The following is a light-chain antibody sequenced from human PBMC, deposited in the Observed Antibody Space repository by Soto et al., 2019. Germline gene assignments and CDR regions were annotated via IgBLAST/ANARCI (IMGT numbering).Light chain of an antibody. CDR2: KAS. CDR3: QHYNSYSEA. Sequence: DIQMTQSPSSLSASVGDRVTITCXASQRISTYLAWYQQKPGKAPKLLIYKASTLKSGVPSRFSGSGSGTEFTLTISSLQPDDFATYYCQHYNSYSEAFGQGTKVDIK. J-gene: IGKJ1*01. V-gene: IGKV1-5*03. CDR1: QRISTY.